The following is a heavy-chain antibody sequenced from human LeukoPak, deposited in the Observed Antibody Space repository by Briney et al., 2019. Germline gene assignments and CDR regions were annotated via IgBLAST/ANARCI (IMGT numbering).Heavy chain of an antibody. CDR2: IIPIFGTA. V-gene: IGHV1-69*13. CDR3: ASLYGDQEGY. D-gene: IGHD4-17*01. J-gene: IGHJ4*02. Sequence: GASVKVSCKASGGTFSSYAISWVRQAPGQGLEWMGGIIPIFGTANYAQKFQGRVTITADESTSTAYMELGSLRSEDTAVYYCASLYGDQEGYWGQGTLVTVSS. CDR1: GGTFSSYA.